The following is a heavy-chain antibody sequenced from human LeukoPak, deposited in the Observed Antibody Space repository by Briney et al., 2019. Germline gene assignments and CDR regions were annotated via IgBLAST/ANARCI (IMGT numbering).Heavy chain of an antibody. CDR3: AKDPTIVVVPAATGYNY. CDR2: TSGSGGST. CDR1: GFTFSSYA. Sequence: GGPLRLSCAASGFTFSSYAMSWVRQAPGKGLEWVSATSGSGGSTYYADSVKGRFTISRDNSKNTLYLQMNSLRAEDTAVYYCAKDPTIVVVPAATGYNYWGQGTLVTVSS. J-gene: IGHJ4*02. D-gene: IGHD2-2*01. V-gene: IGHV3-23*01.